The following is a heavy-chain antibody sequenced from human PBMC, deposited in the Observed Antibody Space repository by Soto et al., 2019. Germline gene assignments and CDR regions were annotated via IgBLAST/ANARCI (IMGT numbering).Heavy chain of an antibody. J-gene: IGHJ4*02. V-gene: IGHV4-61*01. CDR1: GGSVSSGSYY. CDR2: IYYSGNA. CDR3: ARGSGYCSAGTCYAFDY. D-gene: IGHD2-15*01. Sequence: KTSETLSLTCTVSGGSVSSGSYYWSWIRQPPGKRLEWIGYIYYSGNANYNPSLKSRVTISVDTSKNQFSLKLSSVTAADTAVYFCARGSGYCSAGTCYAFDYWGQGTLVTVSS.